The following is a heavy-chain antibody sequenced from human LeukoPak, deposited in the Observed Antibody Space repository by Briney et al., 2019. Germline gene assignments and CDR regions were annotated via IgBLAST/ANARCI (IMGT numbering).Heavy chain of an antibody. J-gene: IGHJ4*02. Sequence: TGGSLRLSCAASGFRFNSHGMHWVRQAPGKGLEWVAFIRFDETKKYYIDSVKGRFSISRDNSKNTVFLQMNSLRAEDTALYYCARDQGGYSYGAFDYWGQGILVTVSP. D-gene: IGHD5-18*01. CDR1: GFRFNSHG. V-gene: IGHV3-30*02. CDR2: IRFDETKK. CDR3: ARDQGGYSYGAFDY.